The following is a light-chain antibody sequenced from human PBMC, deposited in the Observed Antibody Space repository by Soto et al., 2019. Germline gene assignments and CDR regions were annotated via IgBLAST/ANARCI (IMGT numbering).Light chain of an antibody. CDR1: SSDVGGYNY. J-gene: IGLJ3*02. CDR2: DVS. CDR3: CSYAGSYTFEV. V-gene: IGLV2-11*01. Sequence: QSALTQPRSVSGSPGQSVTISCTGTSSDVGGYNYVSWYQQHPGKAPKLMIYDVSKRPSGVPDRFSGSKSGNTASLTISGLQAEDGADYYCCSYAGSYTFEVFGGGTTLAV.